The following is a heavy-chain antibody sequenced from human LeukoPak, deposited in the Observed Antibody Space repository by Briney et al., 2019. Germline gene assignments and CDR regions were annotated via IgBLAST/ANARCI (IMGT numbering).Heavy chain of an antibody. CDR3: ARRSGYSYGYDY. CDR1: GYSLSSGYY. D-gene: IGHD5-18*01. CDR2: IYHSGST. V-gene: IGHV4-38-2*01. J-gene: IGHJ4*02. Sequence: SETLSLTRAVSGYSLSSGYYWGWTRHPPGKGLDWIGSIYHSGSTYYNPSLKSRVTISVDTSKNQFSLKLSSVTAADTAVYYCARRSGYSYGYDYWGQGTLVTVSS.